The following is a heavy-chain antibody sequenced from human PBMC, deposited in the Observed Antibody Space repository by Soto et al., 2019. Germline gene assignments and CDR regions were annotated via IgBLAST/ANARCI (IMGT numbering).Heavy chain of an antibody. CDR3: AREALRGSFDAFDI. D-gene: IGHD1-26*01. J-gene: IGHJ3*02. CDR2: INSDGSST. V-gene: IGHV3-74*01. CDR1: GFTFSSYW. Sequence: GGSLRLSCAASGFTFSSYWMHWVRQAPGKGLVWVSRINSDGSSTSYAGSVEGRFTISRDTAKNTMYMQMNNLRAEDSAVYYCAREALRGSFDAFDIWGQGTMVTVSS.